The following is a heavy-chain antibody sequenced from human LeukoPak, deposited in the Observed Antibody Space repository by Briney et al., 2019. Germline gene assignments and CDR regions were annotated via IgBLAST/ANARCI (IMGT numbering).Heavy chain of an antibody. CDR2: IGNSGSPI. CDR1: GFTFSTYS. J-gene: IGHJ6*01. D-gene: IGHD3-10*01. CDR3: AREYPMVRGVMRDV. Sequence: GGSLRLSCAASGFTFSTYSMNWVRQAPGKGLEWVSYIGNSGSPIFYTDSVKGRFTISRDNAKNSLYLQMNSLRAEDTAVYYCAREYPMVRGVMRDVWGQGTRVTVSS. V-gene: IGHV3-48*04.